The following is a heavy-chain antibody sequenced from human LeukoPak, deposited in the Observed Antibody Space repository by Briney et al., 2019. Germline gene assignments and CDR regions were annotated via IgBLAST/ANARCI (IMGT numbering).Heavy chain of an antibody. Sequence: GVSLRLSCAASGFTFSSYGMHWVRQAPGEGLEWVAFIWYDGSNKYYADSVKGRFTISRDNSKNTLYLQMNSLGAEDTAVYYCARGGRTREDYDFWSGYYDYWGQGTLVTVSS. V-gene: IGHV3-33*01. CDR2: IWYDGSNK. CDR3: ARGGRTREDYDFWSGYYDY. D-gene: IGHD3-3*01. J-gene: IGHJ4*02. CDR1: GFTFSSYG.